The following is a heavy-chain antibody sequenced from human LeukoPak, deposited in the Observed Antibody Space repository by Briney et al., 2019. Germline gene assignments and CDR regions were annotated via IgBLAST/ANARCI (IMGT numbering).Heavy chain of an antibody. Sequence: GGSLTLSCAASGFTFSRYAMNWVRQAPGKGLEWVSTISISANTHYADSVKGRFTISRDKSKSTLYLQMNSLRAEDTAIYYCAKDHDSTGLFQDRDYWGQGTQVTISS. D-gene: IGHD6-19*01. J-gene: IGHJ4*02. CDR1: GFTFSRYA. CDR3: AKDHDSTGLFQDRDY. CDR2: ISISANT. V-gene: IGHV3-23*01.